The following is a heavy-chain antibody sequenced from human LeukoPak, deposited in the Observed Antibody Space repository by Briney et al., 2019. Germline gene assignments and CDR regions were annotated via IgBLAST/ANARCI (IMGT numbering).Heavy chain of an antibody. V-gene: IGHV4-38-2*02. CDR2: INQSGNT. D-gene: IGHD3-22*01. CDR1: GYSISSGYY. J-gene: IGHJ5*02. Sequence: SETLSLTCTVSGYSISSGYYWGWIRQPPGKGLEWIGEINQSGNTKYSSSFKSRVTISVETSKNQFSLKLSSVTAADTAVYYCARHYYDSSGYYYVYGWFDPWGQGTLVTVSS. CDR3: ARHYYDSSGYYYVYGWFDP.